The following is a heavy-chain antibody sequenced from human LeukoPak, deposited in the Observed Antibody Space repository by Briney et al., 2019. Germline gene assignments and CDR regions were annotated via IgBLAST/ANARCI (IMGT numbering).Heavy chain of an antibody. Sequence: GESLKTPCKRFGYRFPSYWFGWVRQLPGKGLGWLGIIYAGVSDTRYSSSFQGQVTISADKSIGTAYLQWSSLKASDTGMYYCARQPTYYYDSSGYCPLDYWGKGTLVTVSS. J-gene: IGHJ4*02. CDR1: GYRFPSYW. CDR3: ARQPTYYYDSSGYCPLDY. CDR2: IYAGVSDT. D-gene: IGHD3-22*01. V-gene: IGHV5-51*01.